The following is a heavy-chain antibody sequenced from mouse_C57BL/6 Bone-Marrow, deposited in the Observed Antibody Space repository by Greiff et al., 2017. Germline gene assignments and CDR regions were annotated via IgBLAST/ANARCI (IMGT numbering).Heavy chain of an antibody. V-gene: IGHV1-53*01. CDR3: AIRSMVTHWYFDV. J-gene: IGHJ1*03. D-gene: IGHD2-10*02. Sequence: QVQLKQPGTELVKPGASVKLSCKASGYTFTSYWMHWVKPRPGQGLEWIGNINPSNGGTNYNEKFKSKATLTVDKSSSTAYMQLSSLTSEDSAVYYCAIRSMVTHWYFDVWGTGTTVTVSS. CDR1: GYTFTSYW. CDR2: INPSNGGT.